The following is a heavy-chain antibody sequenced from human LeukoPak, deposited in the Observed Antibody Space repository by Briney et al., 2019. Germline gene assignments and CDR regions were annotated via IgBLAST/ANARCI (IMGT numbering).Heavy chain of an antibody. J-gene: IGHJ5*02. V-gene: IGHV4-61*02. CDR3: ARVTSRLGWFDP. D-gene: IGHD1-14*01. CDR2: IYTTGST. Sequence: ASETLSLTCTVSGGSISSGSYYWSWIRQPAGKGLDWIGRIYTTGSTNYNPSLKSRVTISVDTSKNQFSLKLSSVTAADTAVYYCARVTSRLGWFDPWGQGTLVTVSS. CDR1: GGSISSGSYY.